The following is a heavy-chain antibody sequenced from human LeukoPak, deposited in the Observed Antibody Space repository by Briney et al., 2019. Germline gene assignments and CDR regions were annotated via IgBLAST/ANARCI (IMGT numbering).Heavy chain of an antibody. CDR2: ISGSGGST. CDR1: GFTFNSYA. Sequence: GGPLRLSCAASGFTFNSYAMSWVRQAPGKGLEWVSGISGSGGSTYYADSVKGRFTISRDNSKNTLYLQMNSLRAEDTAVYYCARGGETATGPFDYWGQGTLVTVSS. CDR3: ARGGETATGPFDY. D-gene: IGHD5-24*01. V-gene: IGHV3-23*01. J-gene: IGHJ4*02.